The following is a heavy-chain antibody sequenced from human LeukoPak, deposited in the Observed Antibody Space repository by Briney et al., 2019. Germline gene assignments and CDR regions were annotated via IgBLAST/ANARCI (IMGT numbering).Heavy chain of an antibody. CDR3: ASKTRDYFDY. Sequence: SETLSLTCAVYGGSFSGYYWSWLRQPPGKGLEWIGEINHSGSTNYNPSLKSRVTISVDTPKNQFSLKPSSVTAADTAVYYCASKTRDYFDYWGQGTLVTVSS. CDR1: GGSFSGYY. V-gene: IGHV4-34*01. CDR2: INHSGST. J-gene: IGHJ4*02.